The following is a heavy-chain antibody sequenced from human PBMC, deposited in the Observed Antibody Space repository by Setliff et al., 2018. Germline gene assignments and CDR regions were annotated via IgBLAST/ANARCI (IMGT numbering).Heavy chain of an antibody. Sequence: GGSLRLSCAVSGFIVSDKHMTWLRQTPGKGLEWVSYISASSANIQYADSVRGRFTVSRDNARNSLYLQMNSLIGDDAAVYYCASDPSYASSLYYYLEVWGKGTTVTVSS. J-gene: IGHJ6*03. CDR1: GFIVSDKH. CDR3: ASDPSYASSLYYYLEV. CDR2: ISASSANI. V-gene: IGHV3-11*06. D-gene: IGHD6-13*01.